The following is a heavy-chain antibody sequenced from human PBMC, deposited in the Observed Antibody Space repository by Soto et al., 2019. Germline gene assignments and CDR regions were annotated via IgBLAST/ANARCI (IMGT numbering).Heavy chain of an antibody. D-gene: IGHD5-18*01. Sequence: PGGSLRFSCAASGFTFSNAWMSWVRQAPGKGLEWVGRIKSKTDGGTTDYAAPVKGRFTISRDDSKNTLYLQMNSLKTEDTAVYYCTTRGYSYATHFDYWGQGTLVTVSS. J-gene: IGHJ4*02. V-gene: IGHV3-15*01. CDR3: TTRGYSYATHFDY. CDR1: GFTFSNAW. CDR2: IKSKTDGGTT.